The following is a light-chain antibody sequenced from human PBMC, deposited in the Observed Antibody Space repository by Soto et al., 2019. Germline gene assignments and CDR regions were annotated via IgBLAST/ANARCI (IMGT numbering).Light chain of an antibody. CDR3: QQYASSVT. CDR2: GAS. Sequence: EILLTQSPDSLSLSPGDRATLSCRASQSLSSTFFAWYQQKPGQAPRLLIYGASSRATGIPDRFSGSGSGTDFTLTISRLEPEDFAVYYCQQYASSVTFGQGTKVEI. J-gene: IGKJ1*01. CDR1: QSLSSTF. V-gene: IGKV3-20*01.